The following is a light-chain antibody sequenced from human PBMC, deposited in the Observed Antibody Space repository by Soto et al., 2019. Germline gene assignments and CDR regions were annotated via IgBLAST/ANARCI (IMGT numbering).Light chain of an antibody. CDR1: SSDVGGYNH. Sequence: QSALTQPASVSGSPGQSITISCTGTSSDVGGYNHVSWYQQYSGQAPKLIIYDVSNRPSGVSNRFSGSKSGNTTSLTISGLQTEDEADYYCSSYTSASTVLFGGGTKLTVL. V-gene: IGLV2-14*01. CDR2: DVS. J-gene: IGLJ3*02. CDR3: SSYTSASTVL.